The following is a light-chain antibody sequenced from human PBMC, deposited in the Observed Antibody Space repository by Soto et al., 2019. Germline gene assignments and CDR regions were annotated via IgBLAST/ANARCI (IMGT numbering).Light chain of an antibody. CDR3: KSYAGSNTYV. CDR1: RNDIGAYEF. Sequence: QSLLTQPASACGSPGQSFTISCTGSRNDIGAYEFVSWYQHHPGKAPKLIIYDVVQRPSGVPDRSSGYKSGNTASLTVSGLQAADEADYYCKSYAGSNTYVFGTGTKVTV. CDR2: DVV. J-gene: IGLJ1*01. V-gene: IGLV2-8*01.